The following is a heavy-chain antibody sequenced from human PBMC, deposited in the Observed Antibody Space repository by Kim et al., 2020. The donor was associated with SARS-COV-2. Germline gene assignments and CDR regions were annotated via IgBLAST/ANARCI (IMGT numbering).Heavy chain of an antibody. Sequence: SETLSLTCTVSGGSISSSSYYWGWIRQPPGKGLEWIGSIYYSGSTYYNPSLKSRVTISVDTYKNQYSLKLSSGTAADTAVYYCARIIPDILTGYYISFRGSHFDYWGQGTLVTVSS. CDR1: GGSISSSSYY. J-gene: IGHJ4*02. CDR3: ARIIPDILTGYYISFRGSHFDY. CDR2: IYYSGST. D-gene: IGHD3-9*01. V-gene: IGHV4-39*07.